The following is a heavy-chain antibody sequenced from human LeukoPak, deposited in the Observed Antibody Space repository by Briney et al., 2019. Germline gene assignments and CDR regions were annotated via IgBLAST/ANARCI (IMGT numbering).Heavy chain of an antibody. CDR1: GGSISSYY. CDR3: ARDSSGSYWANSFDP. Sequence: PSETLSLTCTVSGGSISSYYWSWIRQPPGKGLEWIGYIYYSGSTNYNPSLKSRVTISVDTSKNQFSLKLSSVTAADTAVYYCARDSSGSYWANSFDPWGQGTLVTVSS. V-gene: IGHV4-59*01. D-gene: IGHD1-26*01. CDR2: IYYSGST. J-gene: IGHJ5*02.